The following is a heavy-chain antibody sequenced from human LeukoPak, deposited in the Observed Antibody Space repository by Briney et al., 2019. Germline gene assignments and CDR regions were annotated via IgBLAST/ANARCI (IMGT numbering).Heavy chain of an antibody. V-gene: IGHV3-21*01. CDR1: GFTFSSYS. Sequence: GGSLRLSCAASGFTFSSYSMNWVRQAPGKGLEWVSYISSSSSYIYYADSVKGRFTISRDNAKNSLYLQMNSLRAEDTAVYYCARGRWLLPNSTSYYFDYWGQGTLVTVSS. CDR2: ISSSSSYI. CDR3: ARGRWLLPNSTSYYFDY. J-gene: IGHJ4*02. D-gene: IGHD3-22*01.